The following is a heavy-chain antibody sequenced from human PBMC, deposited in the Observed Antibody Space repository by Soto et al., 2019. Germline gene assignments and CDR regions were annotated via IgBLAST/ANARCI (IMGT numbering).Heavy chain of an antibody. J-gene: IGHJ6*02. CDR1: GGSISSSNW. V-gene: IGHV4-4*02. D-gene: IGHD5-18*01. CDR2: IYHSGST. CDR3: ARETREGVDTAIQMDV. Sequence: QVQLQESGPGLVKPSGTLSLTCAVSGGSISSSNWWSWVRQPPGKGLEWIGEIYHSGSTNYNPSLKRRGTIAVDKSKNQFSRKRSSVTAADTAVYYWARETREGVDTAIQMDVWGQGTTVTVSS.